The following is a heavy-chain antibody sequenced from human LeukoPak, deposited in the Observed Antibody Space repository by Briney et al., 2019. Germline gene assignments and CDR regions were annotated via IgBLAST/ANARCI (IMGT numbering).Heavy chain of an antibody. D-gene: IGHD3-3*01. CDR2: IIPIFGTA. CDR3: ARGAWLSYYYMDV. CDR1: GGTFSSYA. J-gene: IGHJ6*03. V-gene: IGHV1-69*05. Sequence: SVKVSCKASGGTFSSYAISWVRQAPGQGLGWRGGIIPIFGTANYAQKFQGRVTITTDESTSTAYMELSSLRSEDTAVYYCARGAWLSYYYMDVWGKGTTVTVSS.